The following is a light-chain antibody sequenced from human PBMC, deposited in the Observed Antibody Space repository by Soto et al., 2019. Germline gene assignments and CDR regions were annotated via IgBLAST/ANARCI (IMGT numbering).Light chain of an antibody. CDR3: SSYADFNNVL. CDR1: SSDVGNSNF. J-gene: IGLJ3*02. V-gene: IGLV2-8*01. CDR2: EVT. Sequence: QSALTQPPSASGSPGQSVTISCTGTSSDVGNSNFISWYQHYPGKAPKLMIYEVTKRPSGVPDRFSGSKSGNIVSLTVSELQGEDEANYYCSSYADFNNVLFGGGTKLTVL.